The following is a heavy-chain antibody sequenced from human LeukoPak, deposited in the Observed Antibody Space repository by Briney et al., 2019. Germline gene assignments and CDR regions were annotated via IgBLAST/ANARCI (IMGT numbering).Heavy chain of an antibody. D-gene: IGHD6-13*01. J-gene: IGHJ3*02. V-gene: IGHV1-2*04. Sequence: GASVKVSCKASGYTFTGYYMHWVRQAPGQGLEWMGWINPNSGGTNYAQKFQGWVTMTRDTSISTAYMELSGLRSDDTAVYYCARGIAAAGLDAFDIWGQGTMVTVSS. CDR1: GYTFTGYY. CDR3: ARGIAAAGLDAFDI. CDR2: INPNSGGT.